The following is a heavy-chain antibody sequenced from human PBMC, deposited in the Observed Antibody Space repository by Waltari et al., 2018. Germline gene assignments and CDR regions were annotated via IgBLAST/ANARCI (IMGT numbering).Heavy chain of an antibody. CDR2: ISSDGGNQ. J-gene: IGHJ2*01. CDR3: AKDRREALTLGWYFDL. Sequence: QVHLVESGGSVVPPGRSLRLSCAASGFPFSDFGIHWVRPAPGKGLEWVGVISSDGGNQHYADSVKGRFTISRDNSKNTVFLQMNSLTTEDAAVYYCAKDRREALTLGWYFDLWGRGTLITVSS. V-gene: IGHV3-30*18. CDR1: GFPFSDFG. D-gene: IGHD6-6*01.